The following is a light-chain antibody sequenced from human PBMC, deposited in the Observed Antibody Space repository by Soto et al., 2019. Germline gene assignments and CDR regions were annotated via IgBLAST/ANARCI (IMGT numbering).Light chain of an antibody. CDR2: DTS. CDR1: QSVSRY. J-gene: IGKJ1*01. CDR3: QQRSNWPLT. V-gene: IGKV3-11*01. Sequence: EIVLTQSPATLSLSPGERATLSCRASQSVSRYFVWYQQKPGQPPRLLIYDTSNRATGVPARFSGSGSGTDCTLTISSLEPEEFAVYYCQQRSNWPLTFGQVTKVEIK.